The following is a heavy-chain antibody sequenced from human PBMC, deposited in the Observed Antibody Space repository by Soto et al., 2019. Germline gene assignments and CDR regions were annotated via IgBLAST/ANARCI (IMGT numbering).Heavy chain of an antibody. D-gene: IGHD3-9*01. CDR1: GYTFTSYG. CDR3: AREWEVLRYFDWLAHPLDY. V-gene: IGHV1-18*01. J-gene: IGHJ4*02. Sequence: GASVKVSCKASGYTFTSYGISWVRQAPGQGLEWMGWISAYNGNTNYAQKLQGRVTMTTDTSTSTAYMELRSLRSDDTAVYYCAREWEVLRYFDWLAHPLDYWGQGTLVTVSS. CDR2: ISAYNGNT.